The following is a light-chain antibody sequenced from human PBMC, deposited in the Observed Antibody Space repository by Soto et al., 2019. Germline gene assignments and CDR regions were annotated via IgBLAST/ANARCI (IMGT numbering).Light chain of an antibody. CDR1: SGHSSYI. J-gene: IGLJ3*02. Sequence: QSVLTQSSSASASLGSSVKLTCTLSSGHSSYIIAWHQQQPGKAPRYLMKLEGSGSYNKGSAVPDRFSGSSSGADRYLTISNLQFEDEADYYCETWDSNPHVFGGGTELTVL. CDR3: ETWDSNPHV. V-gene: IGLV4-60*02. CDR2: LEGSGSY.